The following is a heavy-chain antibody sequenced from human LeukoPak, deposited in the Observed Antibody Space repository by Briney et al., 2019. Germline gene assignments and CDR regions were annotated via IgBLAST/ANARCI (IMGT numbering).Heavy chain of an antibody. CDR1: GFTFSSYG. CDR3: GRDLSRENGDYIGY. Sequence: GGSLRLSCAASGFTFSSYGMHWVRQAPGKGLEWVAVIWYDGSNKYYADSVKGRFTISRDNSKNTLYLQMNSLRAEDTAVYYCGRDLSRENGDYIGYWGQGTLVTVSS. CDR2: IWYDGSNK. V-gene: IGHV3-33*01. J-gene: IGHJ4*02. D-gene: IGHD4-17*01.